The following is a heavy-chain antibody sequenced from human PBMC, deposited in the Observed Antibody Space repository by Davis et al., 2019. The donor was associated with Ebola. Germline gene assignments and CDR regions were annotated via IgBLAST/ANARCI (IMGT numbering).Heavy chain of an antibody. J-gene: IGHJ4*02. V-gene: IGHV4/OR15-8*01. Sequence: PSETLSLTCVVSGGSISSSSYYWGWVRQPPGKGLEWIGEINHSGSTNYNPSLKSRVTISVDKSKNQFSLKLSSVTAADTAVYYCARGRPDGDYWGQGTLVTVSS. CDR3: ARGRPDGDY. CDR2: INHSGST. CDR1: GGSISSSSYY. D-gene: IGHD6-6*01.